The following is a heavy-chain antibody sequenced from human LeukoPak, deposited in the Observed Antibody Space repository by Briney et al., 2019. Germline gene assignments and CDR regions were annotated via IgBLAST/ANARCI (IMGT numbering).Heavy chain of an antibody. V-gene: IGHV4-34*01. D-gene: IGHD4-17*01. J-gene: IGHJ4*02. CDR1: GGSFSGYY. CDR3: ARDRGYGDYEPFDY. CDR2: INHSGST. Sequence: PSETLSLTCAVYGGSFSGYYWSWIRQPPGKGLEWIGEINHSGSTNYNPSLKSRVTISVDTSKNQFSLKLSSVTAADTAVYYCARDRGYGDYEPFDYWGQGTLVTVSS.